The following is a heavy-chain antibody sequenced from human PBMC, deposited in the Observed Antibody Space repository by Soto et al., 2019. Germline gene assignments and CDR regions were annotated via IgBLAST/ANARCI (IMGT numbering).Heavy chain of an antibody. J-gene: IGHJ4*02. Sequence: QVQLEQSGAEVKKPGASVKVSCQTSGYTFTSYTLHWVRQAPGQGLEWLGWINAGNGREKYSQRFQEGVGFSTDRSKSPAFMEIRAPRSEDPAVYFWARGGGWVGEASFDTWGQGTLVIVSS. V-gene: IGHV1-3*01. CDR2: INAGNGRE. CDR3: ARGGGWVGEASFDT. D-gene: IGHD3-10*01. CDR1: GYTFTSYT.